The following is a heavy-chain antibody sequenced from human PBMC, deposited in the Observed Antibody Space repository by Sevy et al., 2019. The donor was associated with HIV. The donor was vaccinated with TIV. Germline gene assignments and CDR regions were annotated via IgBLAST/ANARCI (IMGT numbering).Heavy chain of an antibody. D-gene: IGHD6-13*01. V-gene: IGHV3-49*04. CDR2: LKSDVYGGTV. CDR3: TRWKAAQSIFDY. CDR1: GFTFCDYC. Sequence: GGSLRLSCTASGFTFCDYCMSWVRQAPGKGLEWVAFLKSDVYGGTVDHAASVRGRFVISRDDSKTIAYLQKNDLKTEDTGVYYCTRWKAAQSIFDYWGQGALVTVSS. J-gene: IGHJ4*02.